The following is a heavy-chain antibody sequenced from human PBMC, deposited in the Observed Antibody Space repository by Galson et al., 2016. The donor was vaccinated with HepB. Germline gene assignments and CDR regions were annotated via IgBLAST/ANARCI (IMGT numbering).Heavy chain of an antibody. CDR2: MTSTNYR. J-gene: IGHJ4*02. D-gene: IGHD1-1*01. CDR1: GFTLSSYN. V-gene: IGHV3-21*01. Sequence: SLRLSCAASGFTLSSYNMNWVRQAPGKGLEWVSSMTSTNYRYYADSVRGRFTISRDNAKNSLYLQMNSLRAEDTAVYYCARGLPSERGTTPHDYWGKGTLVTVSS. CDR3: ARGLPSERGTTPHDY.